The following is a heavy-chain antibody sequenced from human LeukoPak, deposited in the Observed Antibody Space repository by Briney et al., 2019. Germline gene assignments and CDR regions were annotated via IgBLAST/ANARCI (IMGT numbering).Heavy chain of an antibody. CDR2: ISGSGGTT. CDR1: GFTFSSYG. CDR3: AKGVLSFRYFDY. V-gene: IGHV3-23*01. D-gene: IGHD3-9*01. J-gene: IGHJ4*02. Sequence: GGTLRLSLAASGFTFSSYGMSWVGRGPGKGLEWVSGISGSGGTTYYADSVKGRFTISRDNSKNTLYLQMNSLRAEDTAEYYCAKGVLSFRYFDYWGQGTLATVSS.